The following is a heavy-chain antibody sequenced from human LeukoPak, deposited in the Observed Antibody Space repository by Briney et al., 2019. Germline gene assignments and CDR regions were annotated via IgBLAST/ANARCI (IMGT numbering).Heavy chain of an antibody. Sequence: SETLSLTCTVSGSSISSSSYYWGWIRQPPGKGLEWIGSIYYSGSTYYNPSLKSRVTISVDTSKNQFSLKLSSVTAADTAVYYCARQPMVRGVTYNWFDPWGQGTLVTVSS. J-gene: IGHJ5*02. CDR1: GSSISSSSYY. CDR2: IYYSGST. CDR3: ARQPMVRGVTYNWFDP. D-gene: IGHD3-10*01. V-gene: IGHV4-39*01.